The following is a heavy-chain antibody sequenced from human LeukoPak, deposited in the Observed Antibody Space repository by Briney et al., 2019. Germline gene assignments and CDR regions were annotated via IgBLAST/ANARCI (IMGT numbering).Heavy chain of an antibody. D-gene: IGHD2-2*03. Sequence: SVKVSCKASGGTFSSYAISWVRQAPGQGLEWMGGIIPIFGTANYAQKFQGRVTITTDESTSTAYMELSSLRSEDTAVYYCASNFIPGYCSSTSCSGVAYFDYWGQGTLVTVSS. CDR1: GGTFSSYA. CDR2: IIPIFGTA. CDR3: ASNFIPGYCSSTSCSGVAYFDY. V-gene: IGHV1-69*05. J-gene: IGHJ4*02.